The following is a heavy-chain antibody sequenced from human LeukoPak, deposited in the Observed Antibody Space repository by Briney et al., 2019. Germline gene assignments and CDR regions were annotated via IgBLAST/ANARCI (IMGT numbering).Heavy chain of an antibody. V-gene: IGHV1-18*04. Sequence: ASVKVSCKASGYTFTSYGISWVRQAPGQGLEWMGWISAYNCNTNYAQKLQGRVTMTTDTSTSTAYMELRSLRSDDTAVYYCARGGVGAYDILTSWFDPWGQGTLVTVSS. J-gene: IGHJ5*02. CDR1: GYTFTSYG. CDR2: ISAYNCNT. CDR3: ARGGVGAYDILTSWFDP. D-gene: IGHD3-9*01.